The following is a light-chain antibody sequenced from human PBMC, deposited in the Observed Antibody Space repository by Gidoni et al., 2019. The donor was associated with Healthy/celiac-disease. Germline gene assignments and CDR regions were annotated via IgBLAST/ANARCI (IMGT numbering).Light chain of an antibody. CDR2: GAS. V-gene: IGKV3-15*01. J-gene: IGKJ4*01. CDR1: QSVSSN. Sequence: EIVMTPSPATLSVSPGERATLSCRASQSVSSNLAWYQQKPGQAPWLLIYGASTRATGIPATFSCSGSGTEFTLTISSLQSEDFAVYYCQQYNNWPPLTFGGGTKVEIK. CDR3: QQYNNWPPLT.